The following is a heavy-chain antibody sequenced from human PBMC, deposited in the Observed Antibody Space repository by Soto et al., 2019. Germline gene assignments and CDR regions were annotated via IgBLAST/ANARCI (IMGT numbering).Heavy chain of an antibody. CDR1: GYTFTSYD. CDR2: MNPNSGNT. D-gene: IGHD1-7*01. Sequence: QVQLVQSGAEVKKPGASVKVSCKASGYTFTSYDINWVRQATRQGLAWMGWMNPNSGNTGYAQKFQGRVPMTRNPSITTAYMALSSLRSEDTAVYYCASELSYGLDVWGQGTTVTVSS. CDR3: ASELSYGLDV. J-gene: IGHJ6*02. V-gene: IGHV1-8*01.